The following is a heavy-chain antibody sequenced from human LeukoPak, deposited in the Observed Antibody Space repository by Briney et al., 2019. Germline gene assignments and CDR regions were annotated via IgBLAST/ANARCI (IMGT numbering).Heavy chain of an antibody. D-gene: IGHD3-16*01. V-gene: IGHV3-30*02. J-gene: IGHJ6*03. Sequence: GGSLRLSCAASGFTFDDYGMSWVRQAPGKGLEWVAFTRYDGNNKYYADSVKGRFTISRDNAKNSLYLQMNSLRAEDTAVYYCASGKGGAPYYYYYYMDVWGKGTTVTVSS. CDR3: ASGKGGAPYYYYYYMDV. CDR2: TRYDGNNK. CDR1: GFTFDDYG.